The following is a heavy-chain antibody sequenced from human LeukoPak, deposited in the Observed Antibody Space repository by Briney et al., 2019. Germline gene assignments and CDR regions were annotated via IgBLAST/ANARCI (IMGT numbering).Heavy chain of an antibody. CDR1: GVSISSGRYD. Sequence: PSQTLSLTCTVSGVSISSGRYDWGWLRPPDGKGLEWIGRIYTSGSTNPNPSLKSRATISVDPSTNQFSLKLSSVTAADTAVYYYTRGVRPKDTVMVTGPQYYNYSYMDVWGKGTTVTVSS. CDR2: IYTSGST. CDR3: TRGVRPKDTVMVTGPQYYNYSYMDV. J-gene: IGHJ6*03. D-gene: IGHD5-18*01. V-gene: IGHV4-61*02.